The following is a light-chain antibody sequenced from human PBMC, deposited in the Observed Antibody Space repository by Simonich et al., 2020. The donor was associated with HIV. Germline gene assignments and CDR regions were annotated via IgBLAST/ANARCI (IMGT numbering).Light chain of an antibody. CDR1: QRVSNY. Sequence: EIVLTQSPDILSLSPGERATLSCRASQRVSNYLAWYQQKPGQAPRLLIYDASNRATGIPARFSGSGSGTDFTLTISSLEPEDFAVYYCQQRINWPPGYTFGQGTKLEIK. CDR2: DAS. V-gene: IGKV3-11*01. J-gene: IGKJ2*01. CDR3: QQRINWPPGYT.